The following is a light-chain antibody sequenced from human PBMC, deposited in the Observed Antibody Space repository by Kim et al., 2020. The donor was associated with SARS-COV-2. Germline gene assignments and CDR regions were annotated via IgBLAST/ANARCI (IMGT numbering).Light chain of an antibody. V-gene: IGLV3-9*01. CDR2: RDV. J-gene: IGLJ2*01. CDR3: QVWDKTAV. Sequence: VSVDLGQTATITCGGNNIENKNVHWYQQKPGQAPVLVIYRDVNRPSGIPERFSGSNSGNAATLTISRVQAGDEADYYCQVWDKTAVFGGGTQLTVL. CDR1: NIENKN.